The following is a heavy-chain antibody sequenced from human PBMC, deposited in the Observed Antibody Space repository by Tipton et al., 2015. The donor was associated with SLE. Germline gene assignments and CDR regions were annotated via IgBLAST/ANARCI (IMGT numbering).Heavy chain of an antibody. CDR3: ARDQPYCSSSSCLRDFDP. Sequence: QLVQSGAEVKKPGASVKVSCKASGYTFTGYYMHWVRQAPGQGLEWMGWINPNTGGTNYAQKFQGRVTMTRDTSISTAYMERSRLRSDDTAVYYCARDQPYCSSSSCLRDFDPWGQGTLVTVSS. D-gene: IGHD2-2*01. CDR2: INPNTGGT. V-gene: IGHV1-2*02. J-gene: IGHJ5*02. CDR1: GYTFTGYY.